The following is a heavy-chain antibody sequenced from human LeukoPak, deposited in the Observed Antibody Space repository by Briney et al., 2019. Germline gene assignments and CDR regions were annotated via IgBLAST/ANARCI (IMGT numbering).Heavy chain of an antibody. CDR3: ARQDYYGPGSYYTDSLYGMDV. V-gene: IGHV5-51*01. J-gene: IGHJ6*01. CDR2: IYPGDSDT. CDR1: GYSFTSYW. D-gene: IGHD3-10*01. Sequence: GESLKISCKGSGYSFTSYWIGWGRQMPGKGLEWMGSIYPGDSDTRYSPCFQGQVTISADKSISTAYRQWSSLNASDTARYYCARQDYYGPGSYYTDSLYGMDVWAQGPTVTVSS.